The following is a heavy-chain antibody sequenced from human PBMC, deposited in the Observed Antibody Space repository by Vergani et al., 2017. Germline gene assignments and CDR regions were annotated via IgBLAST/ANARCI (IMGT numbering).Heavy chain of an antibody. D-gene: IGHD6-13*01. J-gene: IGHJ3*02. Sequence: EVQLVESGGGLVKPGGSLRLSCAASGFTFSSYSMNWVRQAPGKGLEWVSSISSSSSYIYYADSVKGRFTISRDNAKNSLYLQMNSLRAEDTAVYYCAKAVLGIAAAGTTPFDIWGQGTMVTVSS. CDR2: ISSSSSYI. CDR1: GFTFSSYS. CDR3: AKAVLGIAAAGTTPFDI. V-gene: IGHV3-21*04.